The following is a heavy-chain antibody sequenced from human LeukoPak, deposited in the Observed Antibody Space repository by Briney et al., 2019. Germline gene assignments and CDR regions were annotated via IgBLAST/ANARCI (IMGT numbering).Heavy chain of an antibody. J-gene: IGHJ4*02. CDR1: GFLFGSHA. CDR2: ISGSGGST. Sequence: PGGSLRLSCAASGFLFGSHAMTWVRQAPGKGLEWVSGISGSGGSTYYADSVKGRFTIPRGNSKNTLFLQMNSLRPEDTAVYFCARDPGGYFDYWGQGTLVTVSS. D-gene: IGHD3-10*01. V-gene: IGHV3-23*01. CDR3: ARDPGGYFDY.